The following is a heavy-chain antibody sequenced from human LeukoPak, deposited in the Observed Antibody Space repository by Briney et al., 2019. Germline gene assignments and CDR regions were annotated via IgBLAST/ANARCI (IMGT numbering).Heavy chain of an antibody. CDR2: INHSGSA. J-gene: IGHJ4*02. CDR1: GGSFGDYF. V-gene: IGHV4-34*01. Sequence: SETLSLTCAVYGGSFGDYFWTWIRQPPGMGLEWIGEINHSGSANYNPSLKSRVTISVDTSKNQFSLKLSSVTAADTAVYYCARVKWEPKTRDYFDYWGQGTLVTVSS. D-gene: IGHD1-26*01. CDR3: ARVKWEPKTRDYFDY.